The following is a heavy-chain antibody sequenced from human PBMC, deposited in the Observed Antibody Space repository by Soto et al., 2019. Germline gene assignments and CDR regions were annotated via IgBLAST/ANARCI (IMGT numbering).Heavy chain of an antibody. CDR2: IYYSGST. CDR1: GGSISSSSYY. D-gene: IGHD2-15*01. Sequence: QLQLQESGPGLVKPSETLSLTSTVSGGSISSSSYYWGWIRQPPGKGLEWIGSIYYSGSTYYNPSLTSRVTISVDTSKNQFSLKLSSVTAADTAVYYCARQGRYCSGGSCSDAFDIWGQGTMVTVSS. V-gene: IGHV4-39*01. CDR3: ARQGRYCSGGSCSDAFDI. J-gene: IGHJ3*02.